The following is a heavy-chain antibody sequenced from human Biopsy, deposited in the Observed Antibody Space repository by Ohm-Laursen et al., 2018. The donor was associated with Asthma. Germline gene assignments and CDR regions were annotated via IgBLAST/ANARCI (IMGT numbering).Heavy chain of an antibody. Sequence: GASVKVSCKISGYSLTDLSMRWVRQAPGQGLEWMGGHDHEEGGTVNARRFQGRVTMTEDTSTDTAYMELSSLSSDDTAVYYCASDFPKDYVRYNFQFWGQGTLVTVPS. V-gene: IGHV1-24*01. CDR1: GYSLTDLS. J-gene: IGHJ4*02. CDR2: HDHEEGGT. D-gene: IGHD4-17*01. CDR3: ASDFPKDYVRYNFQF.